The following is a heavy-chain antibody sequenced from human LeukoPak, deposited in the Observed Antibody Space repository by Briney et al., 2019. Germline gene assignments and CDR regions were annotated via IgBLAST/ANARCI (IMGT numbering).Heavy chain of an antibody. V-gene: IGHV4-38-2*02. CDR3: ARGLDYGDYLDY. CDR2: IYYSGST. CDR1: GYSISSGYY. D-gene: IGHD4-17*01. J-gene: IGHJ4*02. Sequence: SETLSLTCTVSGYSISSGYYWGWIRQPPGKGLEWIGSIYYSGSTYYNPSLKSRVTISVDTSKNQFSLKLSSVTAADTAVYYCARGLDYGDYLDYWGQGTLVTVSS.